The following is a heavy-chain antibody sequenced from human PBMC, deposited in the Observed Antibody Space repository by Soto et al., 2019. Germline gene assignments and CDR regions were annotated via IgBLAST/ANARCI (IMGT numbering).Heavy chain of an antibody. CDR1: GGSFISYI. V-gene: IGHV1-69*02. CDR2: SIPIQGRA. Sequence: QVQLVQSGAEVRKPGSSVKVSCEASGGSFISYIFTWVQQAPGQGLEWMGRSIPIQGRADYALKFQDRVNITADRSTQTVYMELRRLRPEDTAFYYCAKCLVLVDHAYTDVWGKGTTVTVSS. D-gene: IGHD3-16*01. CDR3: AKCLVLVDHAYTDV. J-gene: IGHJ6*03.